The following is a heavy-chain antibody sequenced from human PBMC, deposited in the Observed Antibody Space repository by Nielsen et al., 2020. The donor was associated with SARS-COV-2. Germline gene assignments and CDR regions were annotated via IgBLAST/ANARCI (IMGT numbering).Heavy chain of an antibody. D-gene: IGHD2-21*02. CDR3: AREEAYCTGDCPRDAFAM. J-gene: IGHJ3*02. CDR2: IYSSGSA. Sequence: LRLSCTVSGGSISSESFYWSWIRQPAGKGLEWIGRIYSSGSANYNPSLRSRATISLDTSKSQFSLKLSSVTATDTAVYYCAREEAYCTGDCPRDAFAMWGQGTMVTVSS. V-gene: IGHV4-61*02. CDR1: GGSISSESFY.